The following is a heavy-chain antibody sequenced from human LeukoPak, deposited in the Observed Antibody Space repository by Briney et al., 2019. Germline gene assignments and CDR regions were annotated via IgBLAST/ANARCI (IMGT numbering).Heavy chain of an antibody. V-gene: IGHV3-7*01. J-gene: IGHJ4*02. CDR2: IKQDGSEK. D-gene: IGHD3-3*01. CDR3: ARQSGYYTGGPFDY. CDR1: GFTFSSYW. Sequence: PGGSLRLSCAASGFTFSSYWMSWVRQAPGKGLEWVANIKQDGSEKYYVDSVKGRFTISRDNAKNSLYLQMNSLRAEDTAVYYCARQSGYYTGGPFDYWGQGTLVTVSS.